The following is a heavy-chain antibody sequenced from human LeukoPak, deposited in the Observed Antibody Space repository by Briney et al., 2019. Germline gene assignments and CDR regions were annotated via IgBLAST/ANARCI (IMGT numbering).Heavy chain of an antibody. CDR3: ARDHWTYYYDSSGYLSPDFDY. CDR2: ISSSSSYI. Sequence: GGSLRLSSAASGFTFSSYSMNWVRQAPGKGLEWVSSISSSSSYIYYADSVKGRFTISRDNAKNSLYLQMNSLRAEDTAVYYCARDHWTYYYDSSGYLSPDFDYWGQGTLVTVSS. D-gene: IGHD3-22*01. CDR1: GFTFSSYS. J-gene: IGHJ4*02. V-gene: IGHV3-21*01.